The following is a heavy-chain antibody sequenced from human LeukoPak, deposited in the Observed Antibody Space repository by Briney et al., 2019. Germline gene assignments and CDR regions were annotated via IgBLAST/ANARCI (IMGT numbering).Heavy chain of an antibody. CDR3: AKDGGGEGQYNFDY. J-gene: IGHJ4*02. CDR1: GFTFSSYA. D-gene: IGHD1-1*01. CDR2: ISGSGRST. V-gene: IGHV3-23*01. Sequence: PGGSLRLSCAASGFTFSSYAMSWVRQAPGKGLEWVSAISGSGRSTYYADSVKGRFTISRDNSKNTLYLQMNSLRGEDTAVYYCAKDGGGEGQYNFDYWGQGTLVTVSS.